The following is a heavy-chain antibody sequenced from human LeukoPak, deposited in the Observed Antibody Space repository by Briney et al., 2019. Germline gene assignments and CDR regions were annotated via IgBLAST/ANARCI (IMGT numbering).Heavy chain of an antibody. Sequence: GASVKVSCKASGYTFTSYDINWVRQATGQGLEWMGWMNPNSGNTGYAQKFQGRVTITRNTSISTAYMELSSLRSEDTAVYYCARGGYCSGGSCPSYYMDVWGKGTTVTVSS. CDR2: MNPNSGNT. CDR3: ARGGYCSGGSCPSYYMDV. D-gene: IGHD2-15*01. V-gene: IGHV1-8*03. J-gene: IGHJ6*03. CDR1: GYTFTSYD.